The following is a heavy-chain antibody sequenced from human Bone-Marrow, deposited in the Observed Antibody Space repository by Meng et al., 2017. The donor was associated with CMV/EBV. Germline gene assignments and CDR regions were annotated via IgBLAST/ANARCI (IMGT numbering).Heavy chain of an antibody. J-gene: IGHJ4*02. CDR3: ARSPPGRGPFDH. Sequence: ASGFTFSDYYMSWIRQAPGKGLEWVGRIRNKPSSYTTEYAASVKGRFTISRDESKNSLYLQMNSLKTEDTAVYYCARSPPGRGPFDHWGQGTLVTVSS. CDR1: GFTFSDYY. V-gene: IGHV3-72*01. CDR2: IRNKPSSYTT.